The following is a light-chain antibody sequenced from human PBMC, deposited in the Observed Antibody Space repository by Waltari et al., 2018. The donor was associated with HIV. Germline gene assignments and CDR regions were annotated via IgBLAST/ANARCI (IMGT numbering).Light chain of an antibody. J-gene: IGLJ1*01. CDR1: SIDLGYFDY. CDR2: EVN. Sequence: QSALTPPRSVSGSPGQSVTISCTGTSIDLGYFDYVSWYQQYPGKAPKVIIYEVNQRPSGVPDRFTGSKSGITASLTISGLQGDDEADYYCCSYAGSYTYVFGTGTKVNVL. V-gene: IGLV2-11*01. CDR3: CSYAGSYTYV.